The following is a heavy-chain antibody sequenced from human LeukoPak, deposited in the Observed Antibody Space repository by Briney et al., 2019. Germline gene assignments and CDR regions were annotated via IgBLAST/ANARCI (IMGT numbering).Heavy chain of an antibody. CDR3: TRDPRITIFGVVPDP. D-gene: IGHD3-3*01. V-gene: IGHV3-49*04. CDR1: GFTFGDYA. CDR2: IRSKAYDGTT. J-gene: IGHJ5*02. Sequence: GRSLRLSCTASGFTFGDYAMSWVRQAPGKGLEWVGFIRSKAYDGTTEYAASVKGRLTISRDDSKSIAYLQTNSLKTEDTAVYYCTRDPRITIFGVVPDPWGQGTLVTVSS.